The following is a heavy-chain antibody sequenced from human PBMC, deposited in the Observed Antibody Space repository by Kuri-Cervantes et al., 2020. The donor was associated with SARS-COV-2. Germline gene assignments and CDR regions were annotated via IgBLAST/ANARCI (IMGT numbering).Heavy chain of an antibody. V-gene: IGHV5-51*01. D-gene: IGHD3-3*01. CDR1: GYSFSSYW. J-gene: IGHJ4*02. Sequence: GESLKISCQGSGYSFSSYWIGWVRQMPGKGLEWMGIIYPADSETRYSPSFQGRVSISANKSTTTAYLQWGSLKASDTAMYYCARLLFWSGFVDSWGQGTLVTVSS. CDR3: ARLLFWSGFVDS. CDR2: IYPADSET.